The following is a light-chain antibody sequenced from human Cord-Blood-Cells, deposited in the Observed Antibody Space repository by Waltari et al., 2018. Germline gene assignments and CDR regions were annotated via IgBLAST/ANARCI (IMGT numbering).Light chain of an antibody. V-gene: IGLV2-14*01. CDR3: SSYTSSSTVV. CDR2: DVS. CDR1: SSNVGGFNN. Sequence: SALTQPASVSGSPGQSITISCTGTSSNVGGFNNVSWYQQHPGKAPNLMIYDVSNRPSGVSNRFSGSKSGNTASLTISGLQAEDEADYYCSSYTSSSTVVFGGGTKLTVL. J-gene: IGLJ2*01.